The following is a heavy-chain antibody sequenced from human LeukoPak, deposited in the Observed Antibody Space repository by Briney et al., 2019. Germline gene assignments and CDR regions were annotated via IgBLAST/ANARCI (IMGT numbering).Heavy chain of an antibody. J-gene: IGHJ6*03. Sequence: PGGSLRLSRSGSGFTFRRYNMNWFRQAPGKGLERGSSISSRSSYIFYADSVKGRFTISRDNAKNSLYLQMNSLGAEDTAVYYCARDAQWLVPEGYYYYMDVWGKGTTVTVSS. CDR2: ISSRSSYI. CDR3: ARDAQWLVPEGYYYYMDV. V-gene: IGHV3-21*01. D-gene: IGHD6-19*01. CDR1: GFTFRRYN.